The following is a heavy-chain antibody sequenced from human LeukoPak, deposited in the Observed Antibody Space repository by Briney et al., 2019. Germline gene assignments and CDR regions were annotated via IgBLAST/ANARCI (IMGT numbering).Heavy chain of an antibody. V-gene: IGHV3-30*02. D-gene: IGHD6-13*01. J-gene: IGHJ4*02. CDR3: AKKAHSSTWSNFDY. CDR2: IRYDGSNK. CDR1: GFTFSSYG. Sequence: GGSLRLSCAASGFTFSSYGMHWVRQAPGKGLEWVAFIRYDGSNKYYADSVKGRFTISRDNSKNTLYLQMNGLRAEDTAVYYCAKKAHSSTWSNFDYWGQGTLVTVSS.